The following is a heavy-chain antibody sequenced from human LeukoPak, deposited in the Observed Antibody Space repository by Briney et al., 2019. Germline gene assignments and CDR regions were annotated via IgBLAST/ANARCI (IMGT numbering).Heavy chain of an antibody. CDR1: SDSVTSRSYY. D-gene: IGHD3-10*01. Sequence: SETLSLTCTVSSDSVTSRSYYWGWIRQPPGKGLEWIGSIYYSGSTYYNPSLKSRVTISVDTSKNQFSLKLSSVTAADTAVYYCARTRYYYNSRSYGAPYYFDYWGQGTLVTVSS. J-gene: IGHJ4*02. V-gene: IGHV4-39*01. CDR3: ARTRYYYNSRSYGAPYYFDY. CDR2: IYYSGST.